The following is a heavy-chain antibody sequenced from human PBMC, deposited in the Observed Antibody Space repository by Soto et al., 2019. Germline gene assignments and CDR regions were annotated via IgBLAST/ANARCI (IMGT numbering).Heavy chain of an antibody. Sequence: ASVKVSCKASGYTFTSYGISWVRQAPGQGLEWMGWISAYNGNTNYAQKLQGRVTMTTDTSTSTAYMELRSLRSDDTAVYYCARDGQASGYYCGGWFDPWGQGTLVTVSS. CDR1: GYTFTSYG. CDR3: ARDGQASGYYCGGWFDP. D-gene: IGHD3-22*01. V-gene: IGHV1-18*01. J-gene: IGHJ5*02. CDR2: ISAYNGNT.